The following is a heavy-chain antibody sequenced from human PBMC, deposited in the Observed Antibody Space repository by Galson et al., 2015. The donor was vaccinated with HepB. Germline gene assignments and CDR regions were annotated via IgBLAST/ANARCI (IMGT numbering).Heavy chain of an antibody. CDR2: VYYSGTT. CDR3: ARGSGGGGV. Sequence: SETLSLTCTVSGGSITDYYGSWIRQPPGKGLEWIGYVYYSGTTNYSTSLMNRATISVDTPKNQFSLSLKSVTAAEPALFSCARGSGGGGVWGQGIMVTVSS. J-gene: IGHJ4*02. D-gene: IGHD3-10*01. CDR1: GGSITDYY. V-gene: IGHV4-59*01.